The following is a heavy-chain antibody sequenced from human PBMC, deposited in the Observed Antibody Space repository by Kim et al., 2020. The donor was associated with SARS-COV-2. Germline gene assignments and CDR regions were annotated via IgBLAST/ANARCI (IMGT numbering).Heavy chain of an antibody. CDR2: ISGSGGST. Sequence: GGFLILSCAASGFTFSSYAMSWVRQAPGKGLEWVSAISGSGGSTYYADSVKGRFTISRDNSKNTLYLQMNSLRAEDTAVYYCAKDRVVTAIPLREHDAFDIWGQGTMVTVSS. CDR1: GFTFSSYA. V-gene: IGHV3-23*01. D-gene: IGHD2-21*02. J-gene: IGHJ3*02. CDR3: AKDRVVTAIPLREHDAFDI.